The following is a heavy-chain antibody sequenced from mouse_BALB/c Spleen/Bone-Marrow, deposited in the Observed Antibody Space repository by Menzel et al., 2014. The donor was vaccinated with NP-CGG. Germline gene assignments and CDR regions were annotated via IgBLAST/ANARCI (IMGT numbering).Heavy chain of an antibody. V-gene: IGHV5-6-4*01. D-gene: IGHD2-4*01. CDR3: TRVGNYYDYDEDAMDY. J-gene: IGHJ4*01. CDR1: GSTFSSYT. CDR2: ISSGGSYT. Sequence: EVQVVESGGGLVKPGGSLKLSCAASGSTFSSYTMSWVRQTPEKRLEWVATISSGGSYTYYPDSVKGRFTISRDNAKNTLYLQMSSLKSEDTAMYYCTRVGNYYDYDEDAMDYWGQGTSVTVSS.